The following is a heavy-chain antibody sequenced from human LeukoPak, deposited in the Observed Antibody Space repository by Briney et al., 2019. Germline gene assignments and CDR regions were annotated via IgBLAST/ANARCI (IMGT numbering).Heavy chain of an antibody. CDR3: GTRSF. D-gene: IGHD1-1*01. CDR2: ISWNSDDI. Sequence: GGSLRLSCAGSGFKIDDYAMHWVRQGPGKGLEWVSGISWNSDDIGYADSVKGRFSISRDNAKNFLYLEMNSLRPEDTALYYCGTRSFWGQGALVTVSS. J-gene: IGHJ4*02. V-gene: IGHV3-9*01. CDR1: GFKIDDYA.